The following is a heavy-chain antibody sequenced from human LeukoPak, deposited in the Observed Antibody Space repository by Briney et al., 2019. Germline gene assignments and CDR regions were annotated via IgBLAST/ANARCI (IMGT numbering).Heavy chain of an antibody. CDR1: GYTFTGYY. Sequence: ASVTVSCKASGYTFTGYYIHWVRQAPGQGLEWMGWINPNSGGTNYAQKFQGRVTLTRDTSISTAYMELSRLTSDDTAVYYCARTGAVAGNWFDPWGQGTLVTVSS. CDR3: ARTGAVAGNWFDP. V-gene: IGHV1-2*02. J-gene: IGHJ5*02. CDR2: INPNSGGT. D-gene: IGHD6-19*01.